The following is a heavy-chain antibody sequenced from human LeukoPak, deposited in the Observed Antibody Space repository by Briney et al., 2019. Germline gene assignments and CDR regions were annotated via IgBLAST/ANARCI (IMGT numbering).Heavy chain of an antibody. J-gene: IGHJ4*02. D-gene: IGHD6-13*01. CDR2: IYYSGST. V-gene: IGHV4-30-4*01. CDR3: ARVHSSSYDQDY. Sequence: PSETLSLTCTVSGGSISSGDYYWSWIRQPPGKGLEWIGYIYYSGSTYYNPSLKSRVTISVDTSKNQFSLKLSSVTAADTAVYYCARVHSSSYDQDYWGQGTLVTVSS. CDR1: GGSISSGDYY.